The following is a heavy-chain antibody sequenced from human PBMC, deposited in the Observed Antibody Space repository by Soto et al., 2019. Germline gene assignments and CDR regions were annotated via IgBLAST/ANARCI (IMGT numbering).Heavy chain of an antibody. J-gene: IGHJ4*02. CDR3: ARGRYGDY. D-gene: IGHD1-1*01. CDR1: GHAFTTYG. V-gene: IGHV1-18*01. CDR2: ISAHNGNT. Sequence: QVHLVQSGAEVKKPGASVKVSCKGSGHAFTTYGITWVRQAPGQGFEWMGWISAHNGNTNYAQKLQGRVTVTSDTSTSTAYMELRSLRSDDTAVYYCARGRYGDYWGQGALVTVSS.